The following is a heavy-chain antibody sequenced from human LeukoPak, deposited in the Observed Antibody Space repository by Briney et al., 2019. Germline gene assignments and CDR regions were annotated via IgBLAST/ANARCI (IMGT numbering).Heavy chain of an antibody. Sequence: GGSLRLSCAASGFTFSDYYMSWIRQAPVKGLEWVSYISSSGSTIYYADSVKGRFTISRDNAKNSLYLQMNSLRAEDTAVYYCARDYDFWSGYYPPSAFDIWGQGTMVTVSS. V-gene: IGHV3-11*01. CDR2: ISSSGSTI. J-gene: IGHJ3*02. CDR1: GFTFSDYY. CDR3: ARDYDFWSGYYPPSAFDI. D-gene: IGHD3-3*01.